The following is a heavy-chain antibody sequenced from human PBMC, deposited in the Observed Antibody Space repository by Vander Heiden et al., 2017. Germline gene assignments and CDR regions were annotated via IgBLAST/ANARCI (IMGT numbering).Heavy chain of an antibody. D-gene: IGHD2-2*02. CDR2: ISAYNGNT. CDR1: GYTFTSYG. J-gene: IGHJ5*02. Sequence: QVQLVQSGAEVKKPGASVKVSCKASGYTFTSYGISWVRQASGQGLEWMGWISAYNGNTNYAQKLQGRVTMTTDTSTSTAYMELRSLRSDDTAVYYCARVRDIVVVPAAIRGWFDPWGQGTLVTVSS. V-gene: IGHV1-18*01. CDR3: ARVRDIVVVPAAIRGWFDP.